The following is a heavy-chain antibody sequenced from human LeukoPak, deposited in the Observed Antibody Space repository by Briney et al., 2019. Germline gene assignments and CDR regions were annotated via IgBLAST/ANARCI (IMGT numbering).Heavy chain of an antibody. CDR1: GFTFSSYA. V-gene: IGHV3-23*01. CDR3: AKDYVLLWFGELFPPDAFDI. Sequence: PGGSLRLSCAASGFTFSSYAMSWVRQAPGKGLEWVSAISGSGGSTYYADSVKGRFTISRDNSKNTLYLQMNSLRAEDTAVYYCAKDYVLLWFGELFPPDAFDIWGQGTMVTVSS. D-gene: IGHD3-10*01. CDR2: ISGSGGST. J-gene: IGHJ3*02.